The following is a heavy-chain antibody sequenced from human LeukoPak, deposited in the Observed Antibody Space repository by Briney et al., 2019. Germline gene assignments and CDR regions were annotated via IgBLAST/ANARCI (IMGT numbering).Heavy chain of an antibody. V-gene: IGHV4-34*01. CDR2: INHSGSP. CDR3: GSRRTAMFGVIKGPIDY. J-gene: IGHJ4*02. D-gene: IGHD3-3*01. Sequence: PSEALSLTCAVYGGSFSDYYWTWIRQPPGKGLEWIGEINHSGSPNNNPSLKSRVSISFDTSKNQFSLKLTSVTAADTAVYYCGSRRTAMFGVIKGPIDYWGQGTLVTVSS. CDR1: GGSFSDYY.